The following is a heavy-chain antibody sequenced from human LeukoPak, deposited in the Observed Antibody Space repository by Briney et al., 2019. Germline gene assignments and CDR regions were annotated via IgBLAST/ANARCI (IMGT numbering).Heavy chain of an antibody. V-gene: IGHV1-2*02. D-gene: IGHD6-13*01. J-gene: IGHJ6*03. CDR1: GYTFTGYY. CDR2: INPNSGGT. Sequence: GASVKVSCKASGYTFTGYYMHWVRQAPGQGLEWMGWINPNSGGTNYAQKFQGRVTMTRDTSISTAYMELSRLRSDDTAVYYCARGDSEAASDYYYMDVWGKGTTVTVSS. CDR3: ARGDSEAASDYYYMDV.